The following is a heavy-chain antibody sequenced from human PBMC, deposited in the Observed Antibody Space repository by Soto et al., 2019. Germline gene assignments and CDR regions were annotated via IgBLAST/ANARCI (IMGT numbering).Heavy chain of an antibody. CDR3: ARGKRSPLQMGNFEY. J-gene: IGHJ4*02. V-gene: IGHV4-34*01. CDR2: INHSGST. D-gene: IGHD1-1*01. CDR1: WVSFGGYG. Sequence: SEILSLRSAVYWVSFGGYGWSLIRQPPGKGLEWIGEINHSGSTNYNPSLKSRVTISVDTSKNQFSLKLSSVTAADTAVYYCARGKRSPLQMGNFEYWGKGTPVTVFS.